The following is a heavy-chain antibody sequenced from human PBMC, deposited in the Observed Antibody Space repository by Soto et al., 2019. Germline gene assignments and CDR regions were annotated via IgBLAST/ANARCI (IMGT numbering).Heavy chain of an antibody. CDR1: GGSISSYY. CDR3: ARQGEGYCSGGSCYFESFQH. CDR2: IYYSGST. D-gene: IGHD2-15*01. V-gene: IGHV4-59*08. Sequence: SETLSLTCTVSGGSISSYYWSWIRQPPGKGLEWIGYIYYSGSTNYNPSLKSRVTISVDTSKNQFSLKLSSVTAADTAVYYCARQGEGYCSGGSCYFESFQHWGQGTLVTVSS. J-gene: IGHJ1*01.